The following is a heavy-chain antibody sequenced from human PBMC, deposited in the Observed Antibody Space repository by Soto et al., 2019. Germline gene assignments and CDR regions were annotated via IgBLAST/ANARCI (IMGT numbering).Heavy chain of an antibody. V-gene: IGHV3-48*04. CDR1: GFSLSNTG. CDR2: ISSSGSAI. CDR3: ARVNAAAGTFGWFDP. J-gene: IGHJ5*02. Sequence: GGSLRLSCVASGFSLSNTGIHWVRQAPGKGLEWLSIISSSGSAIYYADSVKGRFTISRDNAKNSLYLQMNSLRAEDTAVYYCARVNAAAGTFGWFDPWGQGTLVTVSS. D-gene: IGHD6-13*01.